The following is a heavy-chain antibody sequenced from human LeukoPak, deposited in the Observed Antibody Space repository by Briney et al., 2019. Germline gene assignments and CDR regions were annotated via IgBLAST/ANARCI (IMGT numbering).Heavy chain of an antibody. D-gene: IGHD3-22*01. CDR1: GITFSTLW. Sequence: GGSPRLPCAASGITFSTLWKGLGRPGPGAGLEWVANIKEDGSEKYYGDSVKGRFTISRDNAKNSLYLQMTSLRAEDTAVYYCARDSSGYQWGQGTLVTVSS. V-gene: IGHV3-7*01. CDR3: ARDSSGYQ. CDR2: IKEDGSEK. J-gene: IGHJ4*02.